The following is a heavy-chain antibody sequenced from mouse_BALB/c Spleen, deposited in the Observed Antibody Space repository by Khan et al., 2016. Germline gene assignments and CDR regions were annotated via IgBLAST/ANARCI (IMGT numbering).Heavy chain of an antibody. V-gene: IGHV3-2*02. CDR3: ARSWRGFYAMDY. CDR1: GYSITSDYA. J-gene: IGHJ4*01. CDR2: ISYSRST. Sequence: EVQLQESGPGLVKPSQSLSLTCTVTGYSITSDYAWNWIRQFPGNKLEWMGYISYSRSTSYNPSLKSRISITRDTSKNQFFLQLNSVTTEDTATYYCARSWRGFYAMDYWGQGTSVTVSS.